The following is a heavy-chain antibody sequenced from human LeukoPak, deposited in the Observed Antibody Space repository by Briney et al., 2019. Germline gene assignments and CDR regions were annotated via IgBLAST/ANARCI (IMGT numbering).Heavy chain of an antibody. CDR1: GFTFSSYW. J-gene: IGHJ4*02. V-gene: IGHV3-7*01. CDR3: AREHEDIVVVPAAMNDY. CDR2: IKQDGSEK. Sequence: PGGSLRLSCAASGFTFSSYWMSWVRQAPGKGLEWVASIKQDGSEKYYVDSVKGRFTISRDNAKNSLYLQMNSLRAEDTAVYYCAREHEDIVVVPAAMNDYWGQGTLLTVSS. D-gene: IGHD2-2*01.